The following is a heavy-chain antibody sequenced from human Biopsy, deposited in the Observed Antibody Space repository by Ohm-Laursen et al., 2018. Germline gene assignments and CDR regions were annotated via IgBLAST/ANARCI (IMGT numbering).Heavy chain of an antibody. V-gene: IGHV3-21*01. J-gene: IGHJ4*02. Sequence: SLRLSCAASGFDFSDYSMSWVRQAPGKGLEWVSSVTTTSSYIYYADSVKGRFTISRDNAKNSLYLQMNSLRAEDTAVYYCVRAYPPPGRRLVMVAGDFDYWGRGTLVTVSS. CDR1: GFDFSDYS. CDR3: VRAYPPPGRRLVMVAGDFDY. D-gene: IGHD2-15*01. CDR2: VTTTSSYI.